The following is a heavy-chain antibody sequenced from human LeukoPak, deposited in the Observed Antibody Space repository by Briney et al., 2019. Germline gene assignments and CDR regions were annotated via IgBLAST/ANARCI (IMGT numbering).Heavy chain of an antibody. CDR2: ISYDGSNK. CDR3: AKEGYSYGYGEFDY. CDR1: GFTFSSYG. V-gene: IGHV3-30*18. J-gene: IGHJ4*02. D-gene: IGHD5-18*01. Sequence: PGGSLRLSCAASGFTFSSYGIHWVRQAPGKGLEWVAVISYDGSNKYYADSVKGRFTISRDNSKNTLYLQMNSPRAEDTAVYYCAKEGYSYGYGEFDYWGQGTLVTVSS.